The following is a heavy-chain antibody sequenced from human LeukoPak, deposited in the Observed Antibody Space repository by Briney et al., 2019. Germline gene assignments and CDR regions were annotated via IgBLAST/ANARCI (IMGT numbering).Heavy chain of an antibody. CDR2: VSGSGGST. Sequence: GGSLRLSCAASGFTFTSFAMGWVRQAPGKGLEWVSAVSGSGGSTYYADSVKGRFTVSRDDSRNTVHLQMNSLRAEDTAVYYCTRDPRNSGYDFFDSWGQGTLVTVSS. CDR1: GFTFTSFA. D-gene: IGHD5-12*01. CDR3: TRDPRNSGYDFFDS. J-gene: IGHJ4*02. V-gene: IGHV3-23*01.